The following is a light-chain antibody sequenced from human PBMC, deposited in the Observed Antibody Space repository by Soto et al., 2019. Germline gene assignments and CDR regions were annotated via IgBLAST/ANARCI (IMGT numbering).Light chain of an antibody. J-gene: IGKJ2*01. CDR3: QQYDTFSHT. CDR2: KAS. V-gene: IGKV1-5*03. CDR1: QNINNW. Sequence: DIQMTQSPSTLSASVGDTVTITCRASQNINNWLAWYQQKPGKAPKLLIYKASSLESGVPSKFGGSGSGTEFTLTISGLQPDDFATYYCQQYDTFSHTFGQGTKLEIK.